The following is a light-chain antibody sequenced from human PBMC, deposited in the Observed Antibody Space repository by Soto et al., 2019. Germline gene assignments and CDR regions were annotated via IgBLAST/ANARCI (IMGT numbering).Light chain of an antibody. CDR1: SSNIGTNT. CDR2: NNN. Sequence: QSVLTQPPSASGTPGQRVTISCSGSSSNIGTNTVNWYQQLPGTAPKLLIYNNNQRPSGVPDRFSGSKSGTSASLAISGLQSDLEADYYCAAWDDSLNGYVFGIGTQLTVL. V-gene: IGLV1-44*01. CDR3: AAWDDSLNGYV. J-gene: IGLJ7*01.